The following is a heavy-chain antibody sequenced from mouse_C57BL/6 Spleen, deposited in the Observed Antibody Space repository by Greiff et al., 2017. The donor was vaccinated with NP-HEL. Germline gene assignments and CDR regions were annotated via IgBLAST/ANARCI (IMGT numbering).Heavy chain of an antibody. CDR3: ARDLDGYSPFAY. Sequence: DVHLVESGGGLVKPGGSLKLSCAASGFTFSSYAMSWVRQTPEKRLEWVATISDGGSYTYYPDNVKGRFTISRDNAKNNLYLQMIYLKSEDTAMYYCARDLDGYSPFAYWGQGTLVTVSA. J-gene: IGHJ3*01. CDR2: ISDGGSYT. CDR1: GFTFSSYA. V-gene: IGHV5-4*01. D-gene: IGHD2-3*01.